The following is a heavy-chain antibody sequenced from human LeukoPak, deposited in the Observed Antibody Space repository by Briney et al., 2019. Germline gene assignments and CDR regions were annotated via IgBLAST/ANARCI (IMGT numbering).Heavy chain of an antibody. J-gene: IGHJ6*03. D-gene: IGHD3-10*01. CDR1: GFSFSNYA. CDR2: ISGSGGNT. V-gene: IGHV3-23*01. CDR3: AKGSDFGSGSYYHYYMDV. Sequence: GGSLRLSCAASGFSFSNYAMTWVRQAPGKGLKWVSTISGSGGNTYYADSVKGRFTISRDNSKNTYLQMNSLRAEDTAVYYCAKGSDFGSGSYYHYYMDVWGKGTTVTVSS.